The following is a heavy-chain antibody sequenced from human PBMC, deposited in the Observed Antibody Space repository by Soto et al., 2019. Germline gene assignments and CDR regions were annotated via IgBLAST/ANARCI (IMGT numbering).Heavy chain of an antibody. V-gene: IGHV1-69*13. CDR1: GGVFRRYA. Sequence: SVKVSCKVSGGVFRRYAISWVRQAPGQGLEWLGGIVPIFGTTNYAQKFQGRVTIVADESTSTAYMDLSSLRAEDTAVYYCASPPRATVTDNIFDYWGQGTLVTVSS. CDR3: ASPPRATVTDNIFDY. J-gene: IGHJ4*02. D-gene: IGHD4-17*01. CDR2: IVPIFGTT.